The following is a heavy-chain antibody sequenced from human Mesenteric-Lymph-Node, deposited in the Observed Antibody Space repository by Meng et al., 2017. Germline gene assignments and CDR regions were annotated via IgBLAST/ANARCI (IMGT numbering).Heavy chain of an antibody. Sequence: LGGSGGGLVPPGWSLRLLCAASGFTFSGYWMHWVRQAPGKGLVWVSRINSDGSTTTYADSVKGRFTISRDNAKNTLYLQMNSLRAEDTAVYYCARGIDYWGQGTLVTVSS. J-gene: IGHJ4*02. V-gene: IGHV3-74*01. CDR3: ARGIDY. CDR1: GFTFSGYW. CDR2: INSDGSTT.